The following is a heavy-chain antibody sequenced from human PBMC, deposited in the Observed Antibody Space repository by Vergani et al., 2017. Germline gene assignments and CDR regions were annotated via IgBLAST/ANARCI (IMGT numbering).Heavy chain of an antibody. V-gene: IGHV5-10-1*03. CDR2: IDPSDSYT. CDR3: ATCGCPTGRVYFYYCMDV. D-gene: IGHD3-10*01. J-gene: IGHJ6*02. CDR1: GYSFTSYW. Sequence: EVQLVQSGAEVKKPGESLRISCKGSGYSFTSYWISWVRQMPGKGLEWMGRIDPSDSYTNYSPYFQGHVTISADKSISTAYLQWSSLKASDTAMYYCATCGCPTGRVYFYYCMDVWGQGPTVTVSS.